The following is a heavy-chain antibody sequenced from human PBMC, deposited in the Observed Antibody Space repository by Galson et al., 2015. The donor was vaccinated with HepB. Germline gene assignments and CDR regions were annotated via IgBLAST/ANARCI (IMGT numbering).Heavy chain of an antibody. Sequence: SVKVSCKASGYTLTDLSMHWVRQAPGKGLEWKGGLDPEDGETIYAQKFQGRVTMTEDTSTDTAYMELSSLRSEDTAVYYCAVAPGSDSIGSYAPYCGHASLVTVSS. CDR1: GYTLTDLS. J-gene: IGHJ1*01. D-gene: IGHD3-22*01. CDR3: AVAPGSDSIGSYAPY. CDR2: LDPEDGET. V-gene: IGHV1-24*01.